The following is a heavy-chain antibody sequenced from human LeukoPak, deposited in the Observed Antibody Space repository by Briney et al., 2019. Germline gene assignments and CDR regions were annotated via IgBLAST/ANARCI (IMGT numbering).Heavy chain of an antibody. CDR2: IWYDGRNQ. CDR1: GLTLSSYG. Sequence: GGSLRLSCAASGLTLSSYGMHWVRQAPGKGLEWVAVIWYDGRNQYYADSVKGRFTISRDNSKNTLYLQMNRLRAEDTAVYYCARAAYDSSGYLTLWGQGTLVTVSS. CDR3: ARAAYDSSGYLTL. J-gene: IGHJ4*02. D-gene: IGHD3-22*01. V-gene: IGHV3-33*01.